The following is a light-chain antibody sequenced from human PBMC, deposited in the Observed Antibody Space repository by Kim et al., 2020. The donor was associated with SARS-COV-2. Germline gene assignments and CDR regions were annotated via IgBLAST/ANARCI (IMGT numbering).Light chain of an antibody. V-gene: IGLV3-19*01. Sequence: SSELTQDPAVSVALGQTLRITCQGDSLRSYYASWYQQKPGQAPVLVIYGKNNRPSGIPDRFSGSSSGNTASLTITGAQAEDEADYYCNSRDSSGNHLVFGGGTKLTVL. CDR1: SLRSYY. CDR2: GKN. CDR3: NSRDSSGNHLV. J-gene: IGLJ3*02.